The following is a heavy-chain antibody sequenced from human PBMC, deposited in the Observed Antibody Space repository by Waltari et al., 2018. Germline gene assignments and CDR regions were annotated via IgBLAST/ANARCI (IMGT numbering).Heavy chain of an antibody. Sequence: QVQLQQWGAGLLKPSETLSLTCAVYGGSFSGYYWSWIRQPPGKGLEWIGEINHSGSTNYNPSLKSRVTISVDTSKNQFSLKLSSVTAADTAVYYCARRGENFIYCSSTSCYTGWFDPWGQGTLVTVSS. V-gene: IGHV4-34*01. CDR2: INHSGST. CDR3: ARRGENFIYCSSTSCYTGWFDP. CDR1: GGSFSGYY. J-gene: IGHJ5*02. D-gene: IGHD2-2*02.